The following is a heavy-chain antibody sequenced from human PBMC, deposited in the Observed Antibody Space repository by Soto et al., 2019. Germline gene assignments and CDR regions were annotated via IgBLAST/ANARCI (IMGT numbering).Heavy chain of an antibody. V-gene: IGHV3-30*18. CDR3: AKDGGWELISFDY. Sequence: QVQLVESGGGVVQPGRSLRLSCAASGFTFSSYGMHWVRQAPGKGLEWVAVISYDGSNKYYADSVKGRFTISRDNSKNTLYLKMNSLRAEDTAVYYCAKDGGWELISFDYWGQGTLVTVSS. CDR2: ISYDGSNK. CDR1: GFTFSSYG. D-gene: IGHD1-26*01. J-gene: IGHJ4*02.